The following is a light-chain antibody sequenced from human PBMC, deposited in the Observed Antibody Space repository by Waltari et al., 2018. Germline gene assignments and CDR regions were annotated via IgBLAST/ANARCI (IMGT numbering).Light chain of an antibody. V-gene: IGKV1-5*03. Sequence: DIQMTQSPSTLSASVGDRVTITCRASQNINDWLAWYQEKPGKAPKVLIDKASNLESGVPSRFSGSGSGTDFTLTISSLQPDDFATYYCQQYNTYTYTFGQGTKLEIK. J-gene: IGKJ2*01. CDR2: KAS. CDR1: QNINDW. CDR3: QQYNTYTYT.